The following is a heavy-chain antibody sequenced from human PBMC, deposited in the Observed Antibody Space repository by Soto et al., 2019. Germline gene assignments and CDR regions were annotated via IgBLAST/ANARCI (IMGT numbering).Heavy chain of an antibody. CDR3: ARHRYDSCVKWLDP. Sequence: PGESPNISCKGSGHSFTSYWIDWVRQMPGKGLEWMWIIYPGDSDTRYSPSLQGQVTIDADKYMISAYLEWMSLKDADIAMYDCARHRYDSCVKWLDPWGQGTLVTVSS. J-gene: IGHJ5*02. CDR1: GHSFTSYW. CDR2: IYPGDSDT. D-gene: IGHD3-22*01. V-gene: IGHV5-51*01.